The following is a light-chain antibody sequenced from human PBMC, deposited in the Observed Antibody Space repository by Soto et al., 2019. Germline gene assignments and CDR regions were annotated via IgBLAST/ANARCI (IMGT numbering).Light chain of an antibody. CDR1: QSISSS. V-gene: IGKV1-5*01. CDR3: QQYESYTYS. Sequence: IQITQSPSTVYASVGDRVTITCRASQSISSSLAWYQQKPGKAPKVLIYDASSLESGVPSMFSGSGDGTECTRTVSSLQPGDVATYSCQQYESYTYSFGQGTKVDIK. CDR2: DAS. J-gene: IGKJ2*01.